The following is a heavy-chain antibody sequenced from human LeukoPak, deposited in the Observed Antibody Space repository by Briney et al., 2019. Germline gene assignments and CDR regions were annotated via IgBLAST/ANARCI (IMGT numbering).Heavy chain of an antibody. J-gene: IGHJ4*02. V-gene: IGHV3-30*02. Sequence: GGSLRLSCAASGFTFSSYGMQWVRQAPGKGLEWVTFIPYNGNNKYYADSVKGRFTISRDNSKNTLHLQVNSLRAEDTAVYYCAKQGSGYSSDYWGQGTLVTVSS. D-gene: IGHD5-18*01. CDR2: IPYNGNNK. CDR3: AKQGSGYSSDY. CDR1: GFTFSSYG.